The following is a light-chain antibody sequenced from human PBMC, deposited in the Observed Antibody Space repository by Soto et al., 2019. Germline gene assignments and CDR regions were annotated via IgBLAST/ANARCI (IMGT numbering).Light chain of an antibody. CDR3: QQYGSSPFT. Sequence: EIVLTQSPGTLSLSPGERATLSCRASQSVGGSCLAWYQQKPGQAPRLLTYGASSRATGIPDRFSGSGSGTDFTLTISRLEPEDFAVYYCQQYGSSPFTFRPGTKVDIK. CDR2: GAS. CDR1: QSVGGSC. J-gene: IGKJ3*01. V-gene: IGKV3-20*01.